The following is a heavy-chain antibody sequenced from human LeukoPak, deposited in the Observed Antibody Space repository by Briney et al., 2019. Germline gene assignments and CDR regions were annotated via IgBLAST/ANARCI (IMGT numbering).Heavy chain of an antibody. CDR2: INPNSGGT. D-gene: IGHD1-26*01. V-gene: IGHV1-2*02. CDR3: ARVGATETAFDI. J-gene: IGHJ3*02. CDR1: GYTFTSYG. Sequence: ASVKVSCKASGYTFTSYGISWVRQAPGQGLEWMGWINPNSGGTNYAQKFQGRVTMTRDTSISTAYMELSRLRSDDTAVYYCARVGATETAFDIWGQGTMVTVSS.